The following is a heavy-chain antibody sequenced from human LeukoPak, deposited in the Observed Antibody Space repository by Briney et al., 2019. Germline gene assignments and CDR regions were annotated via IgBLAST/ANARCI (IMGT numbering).Heavy chain of an antibody. CDR1: GFTFTRHW. Sequence: GGSLRPSCAASGFTFTRHWMGWVRQAPGKGLEWVASVKKDGNQYSVDSVKGRFIISRDNARNSLSLQMSSLRVEDTAIYFCARGPDYGDRLDYFDYWGQGTLVTVSS. V-gene: IGHV3-7*01. CDR3: ARGPDYGDRLDYFDY. CDR2: VKKDGNQ. D-gene: IGHD4-17*01. J-gene: IGHJ4*02.